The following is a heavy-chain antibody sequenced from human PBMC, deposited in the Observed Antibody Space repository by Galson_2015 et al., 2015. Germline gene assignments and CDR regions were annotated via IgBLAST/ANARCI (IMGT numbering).Heavy chain of an antibody. V-gene: IGHV1-18*01. J-gene: IGHJ4*02. CDR1: GYTFTSYG. CDR3: ARTDGDGGNSYFDY. Sequence: SVKVSCKASGYTFTSYGISWVRQAPGQGLEWMGWISAYNGNTNYAQRLQGRVTMTTDTSTSTAYMELRSLRSDDTAVYYCARTDGDGGNSYFDYWGQGTLVTVSS. CDR2: ISAYNGNT. D-gene: IGHD4-23*01.